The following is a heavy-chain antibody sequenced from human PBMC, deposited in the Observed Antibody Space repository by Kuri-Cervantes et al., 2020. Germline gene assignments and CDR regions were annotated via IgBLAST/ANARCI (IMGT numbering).Heavy chain of an antibody. CDR2: TYYRSKWYN. Sequence: LRLSCAISGDSVSSNSAAWNWIRQSPSRGLEWLGRTYYRSKWYNDYAVSVKSRITINPDTSKNQFSLQLNSVTPEDTAVYYCVRDSRHYDSLPKFDYCGQGTLVTSPQ. V-gene: IGHV6-1*01. CDR3: VRDSRHYDSLPKFDY. J-gene: IGHJ4*02. D-gene: IGHD3-22*01. CDR1: GDSVSSNSAA.